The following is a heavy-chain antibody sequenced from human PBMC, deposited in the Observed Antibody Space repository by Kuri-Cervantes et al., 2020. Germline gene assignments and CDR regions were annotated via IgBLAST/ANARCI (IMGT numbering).Heavy chain of an antibody. CDR1: GGSVSSGSYY. CDR2: IYYSGST. J-gene: IGHJ5*02. CDR3: ARDLLLSTSNWFDP. V-gene: IGHV4-61*01. D-gene: IGHD6-6*01. Sequence: SETLSLTCTVSGGSVSSGSYYWSWIRQPPGKGLEWIGYIYYSGSTNYNPSLKSRVTISVDTSKNQFSLKLSSVTAADTAVYYCARDLLLSTSNWFDPWGQGTLVTVSS.